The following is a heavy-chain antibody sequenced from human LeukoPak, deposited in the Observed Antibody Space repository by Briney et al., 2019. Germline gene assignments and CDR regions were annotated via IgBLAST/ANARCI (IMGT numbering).Heavy chain of an antibody. J-gene: IGHJ6*02. CDR3: AVDPYYDSSGHPQVTPRYYGMDV. V-gene: IGHV1-18*01. D-gene: IGHD3-22*01. CDR2: ISAYNGNT. Sequence: ASVKVSCKASGYTFTSYGISWVRQAPGQGLEWMGWISAYNGNTNYAQKLQGRVTMTTDTSTSTAYMELRSLRSDDTAVYYCAVDPYYDSSGHPQVTPRYYGMDVWGQGTTVTVSS. CDR1: GYTFTSYG.